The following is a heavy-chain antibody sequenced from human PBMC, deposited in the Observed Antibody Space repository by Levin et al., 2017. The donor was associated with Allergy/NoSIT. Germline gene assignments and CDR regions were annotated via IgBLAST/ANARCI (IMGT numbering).Heavy chain of an antibody. CDR2: IKSDGSST. V-gene: IGHV3-74*03. CDR3: ARSRSGGYADS. D-gene: IGHD5-12*01. J-gene: IGHJ5*01. CDR1: GFTFSTYW. Sequence: GGSLRLFCAASGFTFSTYWMHWVRQAPGKGLVWVSRIKSDGSSTTYADSVMGRFTISRDNAKNTLYLQMTSLGADDTAVYYCARSRSGGYADSWGQGTLVTVSS.